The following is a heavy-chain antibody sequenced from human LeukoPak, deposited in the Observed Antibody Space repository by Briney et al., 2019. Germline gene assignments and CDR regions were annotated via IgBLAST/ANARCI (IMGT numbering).Heavy chain of an antibody. CDR2: ISGSGGST. CDR1: GFTFSSYG. Sequence: GGSLRLSCAAAGFTFSSYGMSWVRQAPGKGLEWVSAISGSGGSTYYADSGKGRFIISRDNSKNPLYLHMNSLRAEATAVYYCANDGAYYDSSTDAFDIWGQGTMVTVSS. CDR3: ANDGAYYDSSTDAFDI. V-gene: IGHV3-23*01. J-gene: IGHJ3*02. D-gene: IGHD3-22*01.